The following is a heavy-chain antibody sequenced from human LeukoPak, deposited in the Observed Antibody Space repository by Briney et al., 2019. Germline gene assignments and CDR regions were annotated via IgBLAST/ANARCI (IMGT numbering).Heavy chain of an antibody. V-gene: IGHV3-74*01. CDR1: GFTFSSYW. Sequence: GGSLRLSCAASGFTFSSYWMHWVRQVRGKGLVWVSRIREDGTITNYEDSVKGRFTIFRDNARNTLYLQMHSLRAEDPAIYYCARNFVGTSTSDFDSWGQGTQVTVSS. D-gene: IGHD1-26*01. CDR2: IREDGTIT. J-gene: IGHJ4*02. CDR3: ARNFVGTSTSDFDS.